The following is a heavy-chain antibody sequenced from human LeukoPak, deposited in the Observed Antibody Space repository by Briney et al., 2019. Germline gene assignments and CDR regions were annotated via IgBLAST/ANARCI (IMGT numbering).Heavy chain of an antibody. CDR2: ISSSSSYI. D-gene: IGHD3-22*01. J-gene: IGHJ3*02. CDR1: GFTFSSYS. Sequence: TGGSLRLSCAASGFTFSSYSMNWVRQAPGKGLEWVSSISSSSSYIYYADSVKGRFTISRDNAKNSLYLQMNSLGAEDTAVYYCARETYYYDSSGYYSNLKGAFDIWGQGTMVTVSS. V-gene: IGHV3-21*01. CDR3: ARETYYYDSSGYYSNLKGAFDI.